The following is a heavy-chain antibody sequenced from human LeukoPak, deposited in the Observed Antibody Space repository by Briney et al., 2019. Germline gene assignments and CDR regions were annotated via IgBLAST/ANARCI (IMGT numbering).Heavy chain of an antibody. Sequence: GGPLRLSCAASGFTFSDYYMSWIRQAPGKGLEWVSYISSSGSTIYYADSVKGRFTISRDNAKNSLYLQMNSLRAEDTAVYYCARCRDGYNTYYFDYWGQGTLVTVSS. V-gene: IGHV3-11*01. J-gene: IGHJ4*02. CDR1: GFTFSDYY. CDR2: ISSSGSTI. CDR3: ARCRDGYNTYYFDY. D-gene: IGHD5-24*01.